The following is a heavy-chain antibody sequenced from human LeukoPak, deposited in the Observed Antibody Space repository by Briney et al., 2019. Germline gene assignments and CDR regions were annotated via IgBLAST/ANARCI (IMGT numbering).Heavy chain of an antibody. J-gene: IGHJ4*02. V-gene: IGHV1-18*01. Sequence: ASVKVSCKASGYPFTTYGLSWVWQAPGQGLEWMGQISGNDGDTTYAQKFQGRVTMTTDTGTTTAYMELTSLTSDDTAVYYCARDVPDFWSGFDHWGQGTLVTVSP. CDR2: ISGNDGDT. D-gene: IGHD3-3*01. CDR3: ARDVPDFWSGFDH. CDR1: GYPFTTYG.